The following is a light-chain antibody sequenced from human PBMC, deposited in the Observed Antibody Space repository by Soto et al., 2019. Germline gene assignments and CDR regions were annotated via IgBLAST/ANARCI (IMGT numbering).Light chain of an antibody. CDR2: DVS. CDR1: GSDVGGYDV. J-gene: IGLJ2*01. CDR3: CSFAGTYTVV. Sequence: QSALTQPRSVSGSPGQSVTISCTGTGSDVGGYDVVSWYQQHPGKAPKLMIYDVSKRPSGVPDRFSGSKSGNTASLTISGLQADDEADYYCCSFAGTYTVVFGGGTKLTV. V-gene: IGLV2-11*01.